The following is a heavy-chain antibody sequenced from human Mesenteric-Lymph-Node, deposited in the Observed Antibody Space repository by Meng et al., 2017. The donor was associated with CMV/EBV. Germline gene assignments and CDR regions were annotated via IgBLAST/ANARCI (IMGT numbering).Heavy chain of an antibody. V-gene: IGHV1-69*04. Sequence: SGVPFSRSTVSWVRQAPGQGLEWMGRIIPILGVAKYAEKFKGRITISAVMARTTSYMELSNLNSEDTAVYYCARDGQYSNYKNNWFDPWGQGTLVTVSS. CDR3: ARDGQYSNYKNNWFDP. J-gene: IGHJ5*02. CDR2: IIPILGVA. CDR1: GVPFSRST. D-gene: IGHD2/OR15-2a*01.